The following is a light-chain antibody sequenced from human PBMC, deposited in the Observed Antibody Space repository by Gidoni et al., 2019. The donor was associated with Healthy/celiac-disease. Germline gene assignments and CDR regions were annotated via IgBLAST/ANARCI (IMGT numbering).Light chain of an antibody. CDR1: QSVSSY. CDR3: QQRSNWPPIT. V-gene: IGKV3-11*01. CDR2: DAS. Sequence: IVLTQSPATLSLSPGERATLSCRASQSVSSYLAWYQQKPGQAPRLLIYDASNRATGIPARFSGSGSGTDFTLTISSLEPEDFAVYYCQQRSNWPPITFXXXTRLEIK. J-gene: IGKJ5*01.